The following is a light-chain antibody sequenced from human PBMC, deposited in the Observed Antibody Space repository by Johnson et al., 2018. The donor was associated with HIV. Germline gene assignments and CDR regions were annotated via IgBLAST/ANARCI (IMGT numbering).Light chain of an antibody. CDR3: GTWDNSLNVYV. CDR2: DNN. Sequence: QSILTQPPSVSAAPGQKVTISCSGSSSNIGNNYVSWYQQLPGTAPKLLIYDNNKRPSGIPDRFSGSKSGESATLDITGLQTGDEAYYDCGTWDNSLNVYVVGTGTKVTVL. CDR1: SSNIGNNY. V-gene: IGLV1-51*01. J-gene: IGLJ1*01.